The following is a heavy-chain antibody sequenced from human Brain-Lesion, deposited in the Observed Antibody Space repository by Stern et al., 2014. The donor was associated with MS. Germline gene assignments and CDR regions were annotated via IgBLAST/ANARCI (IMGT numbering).Heavy chain of an antibody. J-gene: IGHJ4*02. Sequence: VQLVQSGAEVKKPGASVKVSCKASGYTFTGYYMHWVRQAPGQGLEWMGWINPKSGGTNYAQKFQGWVTMTRDTSINTAYMELSRLGSDDTAVYYCATYYYDSTGYNDFWGQGTLVTVSS. CDR3: ATYYYDSTGYNDF. D-gene: IGHD3-22*01. CDR2: INPKSGGT. V-gene: IGHV1-2*04. CDR1: GYTFTGYY.